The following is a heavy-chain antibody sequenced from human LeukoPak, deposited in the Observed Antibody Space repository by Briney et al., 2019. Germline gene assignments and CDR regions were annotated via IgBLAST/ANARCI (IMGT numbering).Heavy chain of an antibody. CDR2: INPNSGGT. V-gene: IGHV1-2*02. Sequence: ASVKVSCKASGYTFTGYYMHWVRQAPGQGLEWMGWINPNSGGTNYAQKFQGRVTMTRDTSISTAYMELSRLRSDDTAVYYCARSRACSSTSCYRPRGAFDIWGQGTMVTVSS. CDR3: ARSRACSSTSCYRPRGAFDI. D-gene: IGHD2-2*02. CDR1: GYTFTGYY. J-gene: IGHJ3*02.